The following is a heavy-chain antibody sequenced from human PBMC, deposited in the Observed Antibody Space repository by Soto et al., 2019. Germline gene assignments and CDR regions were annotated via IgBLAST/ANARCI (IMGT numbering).Heavy chain of an antibody. CDR1: GYTFTSYY. J-gene: IGHJ3*02. CDR2: INPSGGST. CDR3: ARVGLSHYDILTGYYEGPHAFDI. Sequence: ASVKVSCKASGYTFTSYYMHWVRQAPGQGLEWMGIINPSGGSTSYAQKFQGRVTMTRDTSMSTVYMELSSLRSEDTAVYYCARVGLSHYDILTGYYEGPHAFDIWGQGTMVTVSS. D-gene: IGHD3-9*01. V-gene: IGHV1-46*01.